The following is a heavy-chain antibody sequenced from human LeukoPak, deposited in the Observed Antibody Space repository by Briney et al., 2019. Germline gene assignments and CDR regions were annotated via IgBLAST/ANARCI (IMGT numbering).Heavy chain of an antibody. V-gene: IGHV4-34*01. J-gene: IGHJ4*02. D-gene: IGHD3-16*02. Sequence: PSETLSLTCAVYGGSFSGYYWSWIRQPPGKGLEWIGEINHSGSTNYNPSLKSRVTISVDTSKNQFSLKLSSVTAADTAVYYCARVADYVWGSYRYTPYFDYRGQGTLVTVSS. CDR2: INHSGST. CDR3: ARVADYVWGSYRYTPYFDY. CDR1: GGSFSGYY.